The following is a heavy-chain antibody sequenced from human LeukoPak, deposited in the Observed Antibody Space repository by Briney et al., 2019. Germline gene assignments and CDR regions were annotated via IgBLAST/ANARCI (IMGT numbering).Heavy chain of an antibody. V-gene: IGHV3-48*03. CDR2: ISRSETAL. J-gene: IGHJ4*02. CDR3: AKWSELPYFDY. CDR1: GFIFTYE. Sequence: GGSLRLSCATSGFIFTYEMNWVRQAPGKGLEWVAHISRSETALYYADSVKGRFTISRDNARNSLDLQMNSLRAEDTAVYYCAKWSELPYFDYWGQGAPVTVSS. D-gene: IGHD2-15*01.